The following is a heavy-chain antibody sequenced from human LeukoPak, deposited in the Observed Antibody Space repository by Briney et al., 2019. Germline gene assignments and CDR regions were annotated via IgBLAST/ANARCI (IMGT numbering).Heavy chain of an antibody. Sequence: ASVKVSCKASGYTFTDYYIHWVRQAPGQGLEWMAWINPNIGGTNYAQNFQGRVTMTRDTSIITAYMELSSLRSDDTAVYYCARAMVRGVIGPSFDYWGQGTLVTVSS. CDR1: GYTFTDYY. J-gene: IGHJ4*02. D-gene: IGHD3-10*01. CDR2: INPNIGGT. CDR3: ARAMVRGVIGPSFDY. V-gene: IGHV1-2*02.